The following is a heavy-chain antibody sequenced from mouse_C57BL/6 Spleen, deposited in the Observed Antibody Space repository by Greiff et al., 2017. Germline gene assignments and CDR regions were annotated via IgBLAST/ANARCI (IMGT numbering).Heavy chain of an antibody. CDR2: IYPRSGNT. D-gene: IGHD2-1*01. CDR1: GYTFTSYG. CDR3: ARRTYGNFYYYAMDY. Sequence: QVQLQQSGAELARPGASVKLSCKASGYTFTSYGISWVKQRTGQGLEWIGEIYPRSGNTYYNEKFKGKATLTADKSSSTAYMELRSLTSEDSAVYFCARRTYGNFYYYAMDYWGQGTSVTVSS. J-gene: IGHJ4*01. V-gene: IGHV1-81*01.